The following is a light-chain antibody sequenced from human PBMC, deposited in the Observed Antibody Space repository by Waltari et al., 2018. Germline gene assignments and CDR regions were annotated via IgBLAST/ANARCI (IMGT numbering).Light chain of an antibody. CDR1: QCVSRT. CDR2: GAS. CDR3: QHYVRLPAT. Sequence: EIVFTQSPGTLSFSPGESATLSCRASQCVSRTLAWYQQKPGQAPRLLIYGASTRATGIPERFSGGGSGTDFSLTISRLEPEDFAVYYCQHYVRLPATFGQGTKVEIK. V-gene: IGKV3-20*01. J-gene: IGKJ1*01.